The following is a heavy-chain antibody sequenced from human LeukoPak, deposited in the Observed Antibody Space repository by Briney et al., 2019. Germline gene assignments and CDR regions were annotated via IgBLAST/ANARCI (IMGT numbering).Heavy chain of an antibody. CDR1: GFTFSDYY. CDR2: INWNGGST. J-gene: IGHJ4*02. V-gene: IGHV3-20*04. Sequence: PGGSLRLSCAASGFTFSDYYMSWVRQAPGKGLEWVSGINWNGGSTGYADSVKGRFTISRDNAKNSLYLQMNSLRAEDTALYYCARSGVLRYFDWLHPYYFDYWGQGTLVTVSS. D-gene: IGHD3-9*01. CDR3: ARSGVLRYFDWLHPYYFDY.